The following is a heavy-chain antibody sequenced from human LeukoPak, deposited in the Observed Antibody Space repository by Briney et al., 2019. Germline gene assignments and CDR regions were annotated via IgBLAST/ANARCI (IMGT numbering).Heavy chain of an antibody. V-gene: IGHV3-53*01. D-gene: IGHD5-24*01. CDR2: IYSGGST. J-gene: IGHJ6*03. Sequence: GGSLRLSCAASGFTVSSNYMSWVRQAPGKGLEWVSVIYSGGSTYYADSVKGRFTISRDNAKNTLYLQVNSLGAEDTAVYYCARGAMGNYYMDVWGKGTTVTVSS. CDR3: ARGAMGNYYMDV. CDR1: GFTVSSNY.